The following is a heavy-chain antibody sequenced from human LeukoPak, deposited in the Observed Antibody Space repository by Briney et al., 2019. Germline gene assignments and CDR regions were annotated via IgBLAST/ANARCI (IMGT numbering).Heavy chain of an antibody. V-gene: IGHV1-2*06. CDR1: GYTFTGYY. CDR2: VNPNSGGT. Sequence: GASVKVSCKASGYTFTGYYIHWMRQAPGQGVVWMGRVNPNSGGTNYAQKFQGRVTMTRDTSISIAYMELSRLRSDDTAVYYCARGQYYYDSSGSHPDAFDIWGQGTMVTVSS. J-gene: IGHJ3*02. D-gene: IGHD3-22*01. CDR3: ARGQYYYDSSGSHPDAFDI.